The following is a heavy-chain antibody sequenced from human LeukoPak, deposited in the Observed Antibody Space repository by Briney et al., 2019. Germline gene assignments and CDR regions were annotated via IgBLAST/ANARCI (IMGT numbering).Heavy chain of an antibody. Sequence: SETLSLTCTVSGGSISSYYWSWIRQPPGKGLEWIGYIYYSGSTNYNPSLKSRVTISVDTSKNQFSLKLSSVTAADTAVYYCARGDAWNYRGLYYCYMDVWGKGTTVTASS. CDR2: IYYSGST. J-gene: IGHJ6*03. CDR1: GGSISSYY. D-gene: IGHD1-7*01. V-gene: IGHV4-59*01. CDR3: ARGDAWNYRGLYYCYMDV.